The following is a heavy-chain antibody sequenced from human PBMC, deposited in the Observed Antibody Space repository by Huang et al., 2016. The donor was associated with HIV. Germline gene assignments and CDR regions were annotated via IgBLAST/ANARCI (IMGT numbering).Heavy chain of an antibody. Sequence: EVQLVEFGGGLVKPGGSLRLSCAASGFTFSNYNMHWVRQAPGKGLERVSYISISTSNIFYAESVKGRFTISRYNANNSLYLQMNSLRDEDTAVYYCARELWSGYSGGNAFDIWGQGALVTVSS. CDR1: GFTFSNYN. J-gene: IGHJ3*02. V-gene: IGHV3-21*01. CDR3: ARELWSGYSGGNAFDI. CDR2: ISISTSNI. D-gene: IGHD3-3*01.